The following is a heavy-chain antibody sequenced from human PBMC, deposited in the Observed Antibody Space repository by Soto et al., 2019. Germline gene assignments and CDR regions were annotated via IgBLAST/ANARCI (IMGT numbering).Heavy chain of an antibody. CDR2: IIPILGIA. D-gene: IGHD3-22*01. J-gene: IGHJ4*02. CDR3: AQGGYYDSSGYLDY. Sequence: QVQLLQSGAEVKKPGSSVKFSCKASGGTFSSYTISWGRQSPGQVLEWMGRIIPILGIANYAQKFQGRVTITADKSTSTAYMELSSLRSESTAVYDWAQGGYYDSSGYLDYWGQGTLVTVSS. CDR1: GGTFSSYT. V-gene: IGHV1-69*02.